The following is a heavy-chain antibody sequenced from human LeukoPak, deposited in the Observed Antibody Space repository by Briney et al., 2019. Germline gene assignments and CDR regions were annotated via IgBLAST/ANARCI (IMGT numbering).Heavy chain of an antibody. CDR2: IIPIFGTA. D-gene: IGHD5-12*01. CDR1: GGTFSSYA. J-gene: IGHJ4*02. V-gene: IGHV1-69*05. CDR3: ARGGYSGYVDPLYYFDY. Sequence: ASVKVSCKASGGTFSSYAISWVRQAPGQGLEWMGGIIPIFGTANYAQKFQGRVTITTDESTSTAYMELSSLRSEDTAVYYCARGGYSGYVDPLYYFDYWGQGTLVTVSS.